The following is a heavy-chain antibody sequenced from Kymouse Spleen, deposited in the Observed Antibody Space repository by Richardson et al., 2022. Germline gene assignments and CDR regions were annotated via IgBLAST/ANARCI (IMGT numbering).Heavy chain of an antibody. CDR2: IYYSGST. D-gene: IGHD1-7*01. CDR3: ARDQGITGTTFYYYYGMDV. V-gene: IGHV4-61*01. CDR1: GGSVSSGSYY. J-gene: IGHJ6*02. Sequence: QVQLQESGPGLVKPSETLSLTCTVSGGSVSSGSYYWSWIRQPPGKGLEWIGYIYYSGSTNYNPSLKSRVTISVDTSKNQFSLKLSSVTAADTAVYYCARDQGITGTTFYYYYGMDVWGQGTTVTVSS.